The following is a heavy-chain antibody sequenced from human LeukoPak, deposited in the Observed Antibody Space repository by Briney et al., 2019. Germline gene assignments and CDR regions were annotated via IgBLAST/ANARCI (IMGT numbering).Heavy chain of an antibody. CDR2: IWYDGSNK. J-gene: IGHJ4*02. CDR1: GFTFSSYG. V-gene: IGHV3-30*19. CDR3: ARGPDAVAGDYFDY. D-gene: IGHD6-19*01. Sequence: PGGSLRLSCAASGFTFSSYGMHWVRQAPGKGLEWVAVIWYDGSNKYYADSVKGRFTISRDNSKNTLYLQMNSLRAEDTAVYYCARGPDAVAGDYFDYWGQGTLVTVSS.